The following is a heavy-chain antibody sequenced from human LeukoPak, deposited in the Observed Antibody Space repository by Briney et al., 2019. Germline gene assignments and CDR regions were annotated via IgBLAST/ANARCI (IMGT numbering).Heavy chain of an antibody. CDR2: IIPIFGTA. CDR1: GGTFSSYA. CDR3: ARGRPQTYCSGGSCYSDAFDI. D-gene: IGHD2-15*01. Sequence: ASVKVSCTASGGTFSSYAISWVRQAPGQGLEWMGGIIPIFGTANYAQKFQGRVTITADESTSTAYMELSSLRSEDTAVYYCARGRPQTYCSGGSCYSDAFDIWGQGTMVTVSS. J-gene: IGHJ3*02. V-gene: IGHV1-69*01.